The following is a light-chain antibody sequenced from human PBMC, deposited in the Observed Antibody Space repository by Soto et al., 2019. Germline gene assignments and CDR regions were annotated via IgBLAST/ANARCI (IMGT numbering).Light chain of an antibody. CDR3: GSYASTNTFV. Sequence: QSVLTQPASVSGSPGQLITISCTGTSSDVGNYDLVSWYQQHPGKVPKLIVYEGSKRPSGVSSRFSGSNSGNTASLTISGLQVEDEADYYCGSYASTNTFVFGTGTKVTVL. J-gene: IGLJ1*01. CDR2: EGS. CDR1: SSDVGNYDL. V-gene: IGLV2-23*03.